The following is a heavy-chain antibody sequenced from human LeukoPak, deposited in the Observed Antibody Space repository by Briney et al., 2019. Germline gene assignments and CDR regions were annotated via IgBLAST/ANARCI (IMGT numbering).Heavy chain of an antibody. D-gene: IGHD1-26*01. CDR3: ARIPVSGDDYYYYGMDV. CDR2: INHSGST. V-gene: IGHV4-34*01. CDR1: GGSFSGYY. Sequence: PETLSLTCAVYGGSFSGYYWSWIRQPPGKGLEWIGEINHSGSTNYNPSLKSRVTISVDTSKNQFSLKLSSVTAADAAVYYCARIPVSGDDYYYYGMDVWGQGTTVTVSS. J-gene: IGHJ6*02.